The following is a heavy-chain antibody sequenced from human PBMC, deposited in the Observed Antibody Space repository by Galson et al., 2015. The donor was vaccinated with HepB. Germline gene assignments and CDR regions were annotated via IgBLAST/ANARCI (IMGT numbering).Heavy chain of an antibody. D-gene: IGHD3-9*01. CDR2: ISAYNGNT. V-gene: IGHV1-18*04. CDR3: ARDVYYDILKYGMDV. CDR1: GYTFTSYG. J-gene: IGHJ6*02. Sequence: SVTVSCKASGYTFTSYGISWVRQAPGQGLEWMGWISAYNGNTNYAQKLQGGVTMTTDTSTSTAYMELGSLRSDDTAVYYCARDVYYDILKYGMDVWGQGTTVTVSS.